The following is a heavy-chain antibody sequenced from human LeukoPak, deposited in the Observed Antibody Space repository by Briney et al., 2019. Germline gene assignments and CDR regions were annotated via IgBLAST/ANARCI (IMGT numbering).Heavy chain of an antibody. CDR3: AREGTCHDY. Sequence: PSETLSLSCAVSGGSFSGYYWSWIRQPPGQGLEWIGEINHSRSSTYNTSLKSRVTISVDTAKNQFSLKLSSVTAGDTGVYYCAREGTCHDYWGQGTLVTVSS. CDR1: GGSFSGYY. CDR2: INHSRSS. J-gene: IGHJ4*02. V-gene: IGHV4-34*01. D-gene: IGHD1-1*01.